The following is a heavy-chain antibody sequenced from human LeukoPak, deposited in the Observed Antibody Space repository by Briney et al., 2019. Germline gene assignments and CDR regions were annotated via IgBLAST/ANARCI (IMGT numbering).Heavy chain of an antibody. J-gene: IGHJ4*02. CDR1: GFTFSSYA. V-gene: IGHV3-66*01. CDR2: IYSGGNT. CDR3: AKGAVYFDS. D-gene: IGHD4-11*01. Sequence: PGGSLRLSCAASGFTFSSYAMSWVRQAPGKGLEWVSIIYSGGNTYYADSVKGRFTISRDNSKSTLYLQMNSLRAEDTAVYYYAKGAVYFDSWGQGTLVTVSS.